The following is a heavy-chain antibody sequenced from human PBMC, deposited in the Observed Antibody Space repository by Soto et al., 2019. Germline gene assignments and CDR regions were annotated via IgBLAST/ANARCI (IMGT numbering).Heavy chain of an antibody. D-gene: IGHD6-19*01. V-gene: IGHV1-2*02. Sequence: QVHLAQSGAEVRKLGASVRVSCKASGYPFTANYIHWVRQAPGQGLEWLAWIHPKNGATTYARTFKGRVTLTRDTSIDTAYMELRSLTSDDTAVYYCARAREDSSGWFDYWGQGTLVTVSS. CDR3: ARAREDSSGWFDY. CDR1: GYPFTANY. J-gene: IGHJ4*02. CDR2: IHPKNGAT.